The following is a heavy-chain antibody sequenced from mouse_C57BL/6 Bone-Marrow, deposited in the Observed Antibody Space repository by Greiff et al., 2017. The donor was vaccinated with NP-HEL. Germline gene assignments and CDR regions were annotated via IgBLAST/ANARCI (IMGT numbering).Heavy chain of an antibody. Sequence: VKLVESGAELARPGASVKLSCKASGYTFTSYGISWVKQRTGQGLEWIGEIYPRSGNTYYNEKFKGKATLTADKSSSTAYMELRSLTSEDSAVYFCANYGSSPYYFDYWGQGTTLTVSS. CDR3: ANYGSSPYYFDY. CDR1: GYTFTSYG. CDR2: IYPRSGNT. J-gene: IGHJ2*01. V-gene: IGHV1-81*01. D-gene: IGHD1-1*01.